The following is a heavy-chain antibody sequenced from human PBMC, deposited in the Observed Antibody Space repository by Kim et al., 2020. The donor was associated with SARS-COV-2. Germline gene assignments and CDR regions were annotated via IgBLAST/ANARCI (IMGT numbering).Heavy chain of an antibody. CDR2: T. CDR3: ARSPRGGDFDY. Sequence: TNYNPSLKSRVTISVDTSKNQFSLKLSSVTAADTAVYYCARSPRGGDFDYWGQGTLVTVSS. V-gene: IGHV4-34*01. D-gene: IGHD3-16*01. J-gene: IGHJ4*02.